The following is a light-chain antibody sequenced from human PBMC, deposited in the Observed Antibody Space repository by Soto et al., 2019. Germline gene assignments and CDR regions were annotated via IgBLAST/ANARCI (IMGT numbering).Light chain of an antibody. V-gene: IGLV3-1*01. CDR1: KLGDKY. J-gene: IGLJ2*01. CDR2: HDA. CDR3: QAWDSSTYVV. Sequence: SYELAQPPSVSVSPGQTASITCSGDKLGDKYASWYQHRPGQSPVLLMYHDAKRPSGIPERFFGSNSGNTATLTISGTQAMDEADYYCQAWDSSTYVVFGGGTKLTVL.